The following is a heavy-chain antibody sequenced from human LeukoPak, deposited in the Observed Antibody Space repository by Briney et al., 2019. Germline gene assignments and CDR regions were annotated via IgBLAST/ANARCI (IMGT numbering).Heavy chain of an antibody. CDR3: ARGGEYQQLIPDDAFDI. CDR1: RYIITDNA. D-gene: IGHD6-13*01. CDR2: INTNTGTP. V-gene: IGHV7-4-1*02. J-gene: IGHJ3*02. Sequence: ASVKVSCKASRYIITDNAISWVRQAPGQGLEWMGWINTNTGTPTYAQGFTGRFVFSLDTSASTAYLQISNLEAEDTAEYYCARGGEYQQLIPDDAFDIWGQGTMVTVSS.